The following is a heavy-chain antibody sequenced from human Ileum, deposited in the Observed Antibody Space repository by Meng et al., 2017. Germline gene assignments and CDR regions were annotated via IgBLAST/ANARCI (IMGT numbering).Heavy chain of an antibody. Sequence: QLHLQGPGPGLLKPPGTSSFTGAVSGGSTSDINCWSWVRQPPGKGLEWIGEIYHTGSTNYNPSLKSRVTMSLDKSKNQFFLDLTSVTAADTAVYYCARDLLGPAIAASGYFDPWGQGTLVTVSS. CDR3: ARDLLGPAIAASGYFDP. CDR1: GGSTSDINC. D-gene: IGHD5-12*01. CDR2: IYHTGST. V-gene: IGHV4-4*03. J-gene: IGHJ5*02.